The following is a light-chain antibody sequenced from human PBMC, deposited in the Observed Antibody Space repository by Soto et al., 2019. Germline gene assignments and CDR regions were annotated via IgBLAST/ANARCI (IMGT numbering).Light chain of an antibody. V-gene: IGLV2-14*01. CDR1: SSDVGAYKY. CDR3: SSYTSTSTVI. CDR2: EVS. J-gene: IGLJ2*01. Sequence: QSALTQPRSVSGSPGQSVTISCTGTSSDVGAYKYVSWYQQHPGKAPKLMIYEVSNRPSGVSNRFSGSKSGNTASLTISGLQAEDGADYYCSSYTSTSTVIFGGGTKLTVL.